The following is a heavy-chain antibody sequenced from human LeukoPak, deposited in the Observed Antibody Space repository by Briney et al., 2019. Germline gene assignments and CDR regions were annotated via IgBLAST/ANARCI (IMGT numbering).Heavy chain of an antibody. Sequence: GGSLRLSCAASGFTFSSYSMNWVRQAPGKGLEWVSSISSSSSYIYYADSMKGRFTISRDNEKNSLYLKMYSLRAEDTAVYYCARAGNTAIVLSGWYEGQYYFDYWGQGTLVTVSS. CDR3: ARAGNTAIVLSGWYEGQYYFDY. V-gene: IGHV3-21*01. CDR1: GFTFSSYS. CDR2: ISSSSSYI. J-gene: IGHJ4*02. D-gene: IGHD6-19*01.